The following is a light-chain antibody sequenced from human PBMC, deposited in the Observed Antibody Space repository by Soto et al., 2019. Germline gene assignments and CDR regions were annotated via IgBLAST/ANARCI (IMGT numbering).Light chain of an antibody. CDR3: QQLNSYPRA. Sequence: DIQLTQSPSFLSASVGDRVTITCRASQGISSYLAWYQQKPGKAPKLLIYSASTLQSGVRSRFSGSGSGTEFTLTSSSLQPEDFATYYCQQLNSYPRAFGQGTRLEIK. CDR1: QGISSY. CDR2: SAS. J-gene: IGKJ5*01. V-gene: IGKV1-9*01.